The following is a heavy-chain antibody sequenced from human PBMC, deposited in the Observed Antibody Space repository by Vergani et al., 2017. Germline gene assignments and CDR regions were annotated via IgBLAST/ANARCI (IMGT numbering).Heavy chain of an antibody. CDR2: INHSGST. J-gene: IGHJ5*02. CDR3: ARGSRFGDDRGNWFDP. Sequence: QVQLQQWGAGLLKPSETLSLTCAVYGGSFSGYYWSWIRQPPGKGLEWIGEINHSGSTNYNPSLKSRVTISVDTSKNQFARKLSAVAAADTAVYYCARGSRFGDDRGNWFDPWGQGALVTVSS. D-gene: IGHD3-10*01. V-gene: IGHV4-34*01. CDR1: GGSFSGYY.